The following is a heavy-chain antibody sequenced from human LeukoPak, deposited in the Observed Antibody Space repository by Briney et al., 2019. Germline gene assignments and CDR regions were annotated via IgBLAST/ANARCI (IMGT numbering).Heavy chain of an antibody. CDR3: ARPDPKSYDSSGYRQQSAFDI. CDR1: GYTFTSYG. J-gene: IGHJ3*02. D-gene: IGHD3-22*01. V-gene: IGHV1-18*01. Sequence: GASVKVSCKASGYTFTSYGISWVRQAPGQGLEWMGWIGAYNGNTNYAQKLQGRVTMTTDTSTSTAYMELRSLRSDDTAVYYCARPDPKSYDSSGYRQQSAFDIWGQGTMVTVSS. CDR2: IGAYNGNT.